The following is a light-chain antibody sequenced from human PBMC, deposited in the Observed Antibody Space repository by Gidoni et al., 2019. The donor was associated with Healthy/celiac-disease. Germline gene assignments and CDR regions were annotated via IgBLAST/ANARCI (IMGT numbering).Light chain of an antibody. Sequence: DIVMTQPPLSLPVTPGEPASISCRPSQSLLHCNGYNYLDWYLQKPGQSPQLLIYLGANLASGVPDRFSGSGSGTDFTLKISRVEAEDVGVYYFMQALQTPRTFGQXTKLEIK. V-gene: IGKV2-28*01. CDR3: MQALQTPRT. CDR1: QSLLHCNGYNY. CDR2: LGA. J-gene: IGKJ2*01.